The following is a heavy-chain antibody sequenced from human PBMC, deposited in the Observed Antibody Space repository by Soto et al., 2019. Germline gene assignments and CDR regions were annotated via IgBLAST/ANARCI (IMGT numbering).Heavy chain of an antibody. D-gene: IGHD2-2*01. CDR2: IIPILGIA. V-gene: IGHV1-69*02. CDR1: GGTFSSYT. Sequence: SVKVSCKASGGTFSSYTISWVRQAPGQGLEWMGRIIPILGIANYAQKFQGRVTITADKSTSTVYMELSSLRSEDTAVYYCARVVRGIVVVPAAIGGYYYGMDVWGQGTTVTVSS. CDR3: ARVVRGIVVVPAAIGGYYYGMDV. J-gene: IGHJ6*02.